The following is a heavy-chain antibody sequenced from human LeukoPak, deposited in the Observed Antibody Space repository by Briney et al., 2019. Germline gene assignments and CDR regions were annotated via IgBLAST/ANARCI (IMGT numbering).Heavy chain of an antibody. V-gene: IGHV4-59*01. CDR3: ARHEDTAMSFDY. CDR2: IFYSRST. D-gene: IGHD5-18*01. J-gene: IGHJ4*02. Sequence: SETLSLTCTVSGGSINTFYWSWIRQPPGKGLERIGYIFYSRSTNYNPSLKSRVTISVDTSKSQFSLKLSSVTAADTAVYYCARHEDTAMSFDYWGQGALVTVSS. CDR1: GGSINTFY.